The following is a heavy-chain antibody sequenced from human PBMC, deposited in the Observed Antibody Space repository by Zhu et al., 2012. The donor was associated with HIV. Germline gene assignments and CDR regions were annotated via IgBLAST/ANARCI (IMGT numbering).Heavy chain of an antibody. CDR3: AKEGGSGDAFDY. V-gene: IGHV3-23*01. CDR2: ISGSGGTT. CDR1: GFTFSSYA. D-gene: IGHD3-3*01. J-gene: IGHJ4*02. Sequence: VQLLESGGGLVQPGGSLRLSCAASGFTFSSYAMNWVRRAPGKGLEWVSTISGSGGTTYYADSIKGRFTISRDNSKNTLYVQMNILRAEDTAVYYCAKEGGSGDAFDYWGQGILVTVSS.